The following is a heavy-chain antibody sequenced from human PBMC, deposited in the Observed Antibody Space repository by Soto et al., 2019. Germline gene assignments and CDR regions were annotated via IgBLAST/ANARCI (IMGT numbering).Heavy chain of an antibody. Sequence: TGGSLRISCAASGFTFSDYYMSWIRQAPGKGLEWVSYISSSGSTIYYADSVKGRFTISRDNAKNSLYLQMNSLRAEDTAVYYCARPKQQQLPRDAFDIWGQGTMVTVSS. CDR1: GFTFSDYY. J-gene: IGHJ3*02. CDR3: ARPKQQQLPRDAFDI. CDR2: ISSSGSTI. V-gene: IGHV3-11*01. D-gene: IGHD6-13*01.